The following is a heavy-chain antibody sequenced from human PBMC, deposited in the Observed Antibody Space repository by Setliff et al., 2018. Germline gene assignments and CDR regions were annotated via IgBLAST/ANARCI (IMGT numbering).Heavy chain of an antibody. D-gene: IGHD2-2*01. V-gene: IGHV1-3*01. CDR3: ARDGFEIVVVPAAICYYYYMDV. CDR1: GYTFTSYA. CDR2: INAGNGNT. J-gene: IGHJ6*03. Sequence: ASVKVSCKASGYTFTSYAMHWVRQAPGQRLEWMGWINAGNGNTKYSQKFQGRVTVTRDTSASTAYMELSSLRSEDTAVYYCARDGFEIVVVPAAICYYYYMDVWGKGTTVTVSS.